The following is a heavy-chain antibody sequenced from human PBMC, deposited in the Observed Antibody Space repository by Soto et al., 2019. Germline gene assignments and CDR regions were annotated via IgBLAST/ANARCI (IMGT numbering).Heavy chain of an antibody. Sequence: QVQLVQSGAEVKKPGSSVKVSCKASGGTFSSYTISWVRQAPGQGLEWMGRIIPILGIANYAQKFQGSVTITADKSTSTAYRELSSLRSEDTAVYYCASEGTAIVTGYWGEGTLVTVSS. CDR1: GGTFSSYT. CDR2: IIPILGIA. CDR3: ASEGTAIVTGY. J-gene: IGHJ4*02. D-gene: IGHD5-18*01. V-gene: IGHV1-69*02.